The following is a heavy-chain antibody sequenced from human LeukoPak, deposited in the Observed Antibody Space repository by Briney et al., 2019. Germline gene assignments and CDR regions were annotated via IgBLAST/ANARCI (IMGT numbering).Heavy chain of an antibody. D-gene: IGHD1-14*01. J-gene: IGHJ6*02. CDR1: GYTFTSYG. CDR3: ARASVSLYYYYGMDV. Sequence: ASVKVSCKASGYTFTSYGISWVRQAPGQGLEWMGWISAYNGNTNYAQKLQGRVTMTTDTSTSTAYMELRSLRSDDTAVYYCARASVSLYYYYGMDVWGQGTTVTVSS. CDR2: ISAYNGNT. V-gene: IGHV1-18*01.